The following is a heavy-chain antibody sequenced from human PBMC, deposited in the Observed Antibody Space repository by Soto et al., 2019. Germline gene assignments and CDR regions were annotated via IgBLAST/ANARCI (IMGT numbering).Heavy chain of an antibody. D-gene: IGHD1-1*01. CDR3: ATQTGTVPNFADH. CDR2: INVNSGGT. CDR1: GYAFTGYY. Sequence: QVQLVQSGAEVKKPGASVEVSCKASGYAFTGYYIHWVRQAPGQGLEWMGWINVNSGGTNYAQKFEERVTMTRDTSITTAYMELTRLTSEDTAVYFCATQTGTVPNFADHWGQGTLVTVSS. J-gene: IGHJ4*02. V-gene: IGHV1-2*02.